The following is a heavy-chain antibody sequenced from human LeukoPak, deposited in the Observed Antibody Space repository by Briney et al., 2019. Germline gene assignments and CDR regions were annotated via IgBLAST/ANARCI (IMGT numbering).Heavy chain of an antibody. CDR2: INSDGSDK. Sequence: GGSLRLSCAASGFTFNTYWMNWVRQAPGKGLEWVANINSDGSDKNYPGSVKGRFTISRDNAKNSLYVQMNSLRVEDTAVYYCVAGSGWRFGYWGQGILVTVSS. CDR3: VAGSGWRFGY. D-gene: IGHD6-19*01. CDR1: GFTFNTYW. V-gene: IGHV3-7*01. J-gene: IGHJ4*02.